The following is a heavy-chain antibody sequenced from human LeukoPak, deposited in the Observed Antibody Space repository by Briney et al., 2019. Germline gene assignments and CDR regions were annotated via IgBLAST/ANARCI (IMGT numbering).Heavy chain of an antibody. Sequence: GGSLRLSCAASGFTFSSYAMSWVRQAPGKGLEWVSAISGSGGSTYYADSVKGRFTISRDNSKNTLYLQMNSLRAEDTAVYYCAKDGSGSYYNGEYFDYWGQGTLVTVPS. V-gene: IGHV3-23*01. CDR1: GFTFSSYA. CDR3: AKDGSGSYYNGEYFDY. D-gene: IGHD3-10*01. J-gene: IGHJ4*02. CDR2: ISGSGGST.